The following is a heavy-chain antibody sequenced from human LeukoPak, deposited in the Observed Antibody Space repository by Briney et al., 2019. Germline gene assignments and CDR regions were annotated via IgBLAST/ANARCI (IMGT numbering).Heavy chain of an antibody. CDR1: GYTFTKYG. V-gene: IGHV1-18*01. CDR3: ARREGRSASPFFFDS. J-gene: IGHJ4*02. D-gene: IGHD6-6*01. Sequence: ASVKVSCKASGYTFTKYGLNWVRQAPGQGLQWMGWISCYNGHTHYAQNFQGRVTMTTDTSTNTAYMELRGLRSDDTAIYYCARREGRSASPFFFDSWGQGTLVTVSS. CDR2: ISCYNGHT.